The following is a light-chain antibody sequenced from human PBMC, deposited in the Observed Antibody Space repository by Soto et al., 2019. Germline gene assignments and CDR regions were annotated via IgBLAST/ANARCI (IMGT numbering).Light chain of an antibody. J-gene: IGKJ1*01. CDR1: QSVSSY. V-gene: IGKV3-11*01. CDR2: EAS. CDR3: HQRQRWPRT. Sequence: EIVLTQSPATLSLSPGERATLSFRASQSVSSYLAWYQQKPGQAPRLLMYEASTRATGIPARFSGGGSGTDFTLTITSLEPEDFAFYYCHQRQRWPRTFGQGTKVDI.